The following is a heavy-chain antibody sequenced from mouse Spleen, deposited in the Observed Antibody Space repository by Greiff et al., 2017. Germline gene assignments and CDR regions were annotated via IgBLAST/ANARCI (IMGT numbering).Heavy chain of an antibody. D-gene: IGHD2-14*01. CDR3: ARENRYDGALDY. Sequence: QVQLKESGAELVKPGASVKMSCKASGYTFTTYPIEWMKQNHGKSLEWIGNFHPYNDDTKYNEKFKGKATLTVEKSSSTVYLELSRLTSDDSAVYYCARENRYDGALDYWGQGTTLTVSS. J-gene: IGHJ2*01. CDR1: GYTFTTYP. CDR2: FHPYNDDT. V-gene: IGHV1-47*01.